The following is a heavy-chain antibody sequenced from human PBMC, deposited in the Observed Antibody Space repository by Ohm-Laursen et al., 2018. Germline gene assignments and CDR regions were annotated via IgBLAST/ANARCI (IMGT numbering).Heavy chain of an antibody. J-gene: IGHJ4*02. D-gene: IGHD3-22*01. V-gene: IGHV4-59*08. CDR1: GGSISSYY. CDR2: IYSSGST. CDR3: ARHAEGDYYDSRGYYPTFYFDY. Sequence: PGTLSLTCTVSGGSISSYYWSWIRQPPGKGLEWIGYIYSSGSTNYNPSLKSRVTISVDTSKNQFSLKLSSVTAADTAVYYCARHAEGDYYDSRGYYPTFYFDYWGQGTLVTVSS.